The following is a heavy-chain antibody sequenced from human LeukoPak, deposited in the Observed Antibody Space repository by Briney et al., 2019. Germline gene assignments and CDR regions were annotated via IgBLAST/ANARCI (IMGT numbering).Heavy chain of an antibody. CDR1: GFNFANYG. CDR2: TSLDGSNK. V-gene: IGHV3-30*03. D-gene: IGHD1-14*01. J-gene: IGHJ4*02. CDR3: ARDLTLGKPDYFDH. Sequence: GGSLRLSCSTFGFNFANYGVSWFRQAPGRGLEWVAVTSLDGSNKLYTDTVRGRFIISRDNSKNTVYLQMDSLRAEDTAVYYCARDLTLGKPDYFDHWGQGTLVTVSS.